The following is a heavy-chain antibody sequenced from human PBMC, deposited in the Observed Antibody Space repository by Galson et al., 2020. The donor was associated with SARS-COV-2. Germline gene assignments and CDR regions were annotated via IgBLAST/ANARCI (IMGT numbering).Heavy chain of an antibody. CDR3: ARAIVVADIDY. V-gene: IGHV4-38-2*01. CDR1: GYSISSGYY. D-gene: IGHD6-13*01. CDR2: IYHSGST. J-gene: IGHJ4*02. Sequence: SQTLSLTCAVSGYSISSGYYWGWIRQPPGKGLEWIGSIYHSGSTYYNPSLKSRVTISVDTSKNQFSLKLSSVTAADTAVYYCARAIVVADIDYWGQGTLVTVSS.